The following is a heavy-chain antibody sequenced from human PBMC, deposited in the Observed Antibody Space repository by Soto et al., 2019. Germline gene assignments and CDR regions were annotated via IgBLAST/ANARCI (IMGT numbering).Heavy chain of an antibody. V-gene: IGHV4-39*01. CDR2: MYYNVGT. CDR3: ARLPSRHWADY. CDR1: GSSISSSGYY. D-gene: IGHD3-16*01. J-gene: IGHJ4*02. Sequence: WETLSLTCIVSGSSISSSGYYWGWIRQPPGKGLEWIASMYYNVGTYYNPSLKSRVTISADTSANQFSLKLSSVTAADTAVYYCARLPSRHWADYWGQGTLVTVSS.